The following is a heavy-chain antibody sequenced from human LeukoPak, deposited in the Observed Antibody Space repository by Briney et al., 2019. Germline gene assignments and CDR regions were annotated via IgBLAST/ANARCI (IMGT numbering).Heavy chain of an antibody. D-gene: IGHD6-19*01. CDR3: AKEPYSSGWYPFDY. CDR2: ISGSGGST. J-gene: IGHJ4*02. V-gene: IGHV3-23*01. Sequence: GASLRLCCAASGFTFSSYAMSWVRQAPGKGLEWVSAISGSGGSTYYADSVKGRFTISRDNSKNTLYLQMNSLRAEDTAVYYCAKEPYSSGWYPFDYWGQGTLVTVSS. CDR1: GFTFSSYA.